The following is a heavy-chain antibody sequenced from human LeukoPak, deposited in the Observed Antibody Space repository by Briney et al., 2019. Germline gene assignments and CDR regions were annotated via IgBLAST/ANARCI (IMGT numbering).Heavy chain of an antibody. D-gene: IGHD3-3*01. CDR1: GYTFTSYG. J-gene: IGHJ3*02. CDR2: ISAYNGNT. V-gene: IGHV1-18*01. Sequence: ASVKVSCKASGYTFTSYGISWVRQAPGQGLEWMGWISAYNGNTNYAQKLQGRVTMTTDTSTSTAYMELRSLRSDDTAVYYCARDYDFWSGSIAFDIWGQGTMVTVSS. CDR3: ARDYDFWSGSIAFDI.